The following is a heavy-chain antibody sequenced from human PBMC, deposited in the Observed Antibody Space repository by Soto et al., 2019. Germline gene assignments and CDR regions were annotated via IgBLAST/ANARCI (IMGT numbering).Heavy chain of an antibody. Sequence: GVSLRLSCAASGFTFSSYSMNWVRQAPGKGLEWVSSISSSSSYIYYADSVKGRFTISRDNAKNSLYLQMDSLRAEDTAVYYCARGPVPRGIAAAGYYYYYMDVWGKGTTVTVSS. V-gene: IGHV3-21*01. J-gene: IGHJ6*03. CDR1: GFTFSSYS. CDR2: ISSSSSYI. CDR3: ARGPVPRGIAAAGYYYYYMDV. D-gene: IGHD6-13*01.